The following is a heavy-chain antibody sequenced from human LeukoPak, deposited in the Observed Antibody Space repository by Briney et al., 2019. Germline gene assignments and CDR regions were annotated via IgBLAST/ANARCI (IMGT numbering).Heavy chain of an antibody. CDR2: MRNDGSNK. V-gene: IGHV3-30*02. D-gene: IGHD3-16*01. Sequence: PGGSLRLSCAASGFTFSTYGMHWVRRAPGKGLEWVAFMRNDGSNKYYADSVRGRLTISRDNSKNTLYLQMNSLKAEDTAVYYCAKANTGGGSNNLGYFHHWGQGTLVTVSS. CDR1: GFTFSTYG. CDR3: AKANTGGGSNNLGYFHH. J-gene: IGHJ1*01.